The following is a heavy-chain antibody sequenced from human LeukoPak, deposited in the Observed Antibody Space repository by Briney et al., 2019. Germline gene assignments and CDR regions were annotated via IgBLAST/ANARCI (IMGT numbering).Heavy chain of an antibody. J-gene: IGHJ4*02. CDR3: ATMKIGAAQGSGWYYDY. V-gene: IGHV1-69*05. CDR1: GGTLSSYA. D-gene: IGHD3-10*01. Sequence: GASVKVSCKASGGTLSSYAITWVRQAPGQGLEWMGGIIPIFGTPNYAQKFQGRVTITTAESTTTVYMELSSLRSEDTAVYYCATMKIGAAQGSGWYYDYWGQGTLVTVSS. CDR2: IIPIFGTP.